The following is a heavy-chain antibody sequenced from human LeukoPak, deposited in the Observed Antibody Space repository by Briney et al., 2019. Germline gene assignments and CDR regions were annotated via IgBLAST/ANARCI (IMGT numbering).Heavy chain of an antibody. J-gene: IGHJ4*02. CDR3: ARRAIWGSYRIFDY. V-gene: IGHV4-30-2*03. D-gene: IGHD3-16*02. Sequence: MASETLSLTCAVSGGSISSGGYSWSWIRQPPGKGLEWIGYIYHSGSTYYNPSLKSRVTISVDTSKNQFSLKLSSVTAADTAVYYCARRAIWGSYRIFDYWGQGTLVTVSS. CDR2: IYHSGST. CDR1: GGSISSGGYS.